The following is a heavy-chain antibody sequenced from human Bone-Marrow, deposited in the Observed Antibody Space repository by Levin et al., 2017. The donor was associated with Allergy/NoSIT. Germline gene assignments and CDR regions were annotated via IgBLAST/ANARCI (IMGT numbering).Heavy chain of an antibody. CDR3: ARDQVGRTWCYGSDV. D-gene: IGHD6-13*01. V-gene: IGHV3-23*01. J-gene: IGHJ6*02. CDR2: ISGDARNT. CDR1: GFTFSSYA. Sequence: GESLKISCAASGFTFSSYAMTWVRQAPGKGLEWVSGISGDARNTYYGVSVKGRFAMSRDNDKKTVYLEMNSLRAADTAVYYCARDQVGRTWCYGSDVWGQGTTVTVSS.